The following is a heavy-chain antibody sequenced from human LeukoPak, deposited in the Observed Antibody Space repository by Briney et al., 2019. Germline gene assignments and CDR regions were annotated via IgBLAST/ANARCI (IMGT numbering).Heavy chain of an antibody. CDR2: IHYSGNT. Sequence: SETLSLTCTVSSGSMSSYYWSWIRQPPGKGLEWIAYIHYSGNTHYHPSLKSRLTISVDTSKNQFSLKLSSVTAADTAVYYCARHGKIESPFGFDFWGQGTLVTVSS. J-gene: IGHJ4*02. V-gene: IGHV4-59*08. D-gene: IGHD4-23*01. CDR3: ARHGKIESPFGFDF. CDR1: SGSMSSYY.